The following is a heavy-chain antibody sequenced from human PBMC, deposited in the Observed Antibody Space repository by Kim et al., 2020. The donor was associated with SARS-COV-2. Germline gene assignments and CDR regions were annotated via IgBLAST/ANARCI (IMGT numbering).Heavy chain of an antibody. Sequence: SETLSLTCAAYGGSFSGYYWSWIRQPPGKGLEWIGEINHSGSTNYNPSLKSRVTISVDTSKNQFSLKLSSVTAADTAVYYCARGSITMVRGVGGLDYWGQGTLVTVSS. CDR3: ARGSITMVRGVGGLDY. V-gene: IGHV4-34*01. CDR1: GGSFSGYY. CDR2: INHSGST. J-gene: IGHJ4*02. D-gene: IGHD3-10*01.